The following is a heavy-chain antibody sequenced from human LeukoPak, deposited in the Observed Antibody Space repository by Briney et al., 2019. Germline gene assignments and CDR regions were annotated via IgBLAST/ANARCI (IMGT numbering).Heavy chain of an antibody. CDR1: GFTFSTYV. Sequence: GGSLRLSCSVPGFTFSTYVMHGVRQAPGKGLEYVSAISSDGDNTYYADSVKGRFTISRDNSKNTLYLQMSSLRADDTAVYYCVRGTGYWGQGTLVTVSS. J-gene: IGHJ4*02. V-gene: IGHV3-64D*06. CDR2: ISSDGDNT. CDR3: VRGTGY.